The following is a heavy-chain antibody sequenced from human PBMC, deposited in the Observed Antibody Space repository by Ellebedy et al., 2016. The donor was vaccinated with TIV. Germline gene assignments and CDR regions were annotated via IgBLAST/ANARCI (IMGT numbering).Heavy chain of an antibody. V-gene: IGHV3-21*01. CDR1: GFTFSSYS. CDR2: ISSSSSYI. D-gene: IGHD5-18*01. CDR3: ASERIQLWYYYYGMDV. Sequence: PGGSLRLSCAASGFTFSSYSMNWVRQAPGKGLEWVSSISSSSSYIYYADSVKGRFTISRDNAKNSLYLQMNSLRAEDTAVYYCASERIQLWYYYYGMDVWGQGTTVTVSS. J-gene: IGHJ6*02.